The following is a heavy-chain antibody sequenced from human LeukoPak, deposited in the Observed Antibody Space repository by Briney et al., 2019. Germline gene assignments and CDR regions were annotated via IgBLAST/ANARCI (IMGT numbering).Heavy chain of an antibody. J-gene: IGHJ4*02. CDR2: ISYDGSNK. V-gene: IGHV3-30-3*01. Sequence: PGGSLRLSCAASGFTFSSYAMHWVRQAPGKGLEWVAVISYDGSNKYYADSVKGRFTISRDNSKNTLYLQMNSLRAEDTAVYYCGRGGGYYYDSSGLDYGAQGPLATVS. CDR3: GRGGGYYYDSSGLDY. CDR1: GFTFSSYA. D-gene: IGHD3-22*01.